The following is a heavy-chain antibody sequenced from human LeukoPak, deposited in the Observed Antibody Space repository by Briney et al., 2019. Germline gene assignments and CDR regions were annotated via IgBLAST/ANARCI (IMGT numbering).Heavy chain of an antibody. J-gene: IGHJ4*02. D-gene: IGHD2-15*01. Sequence: GGSLRLSCAASGFTFSRSAMSWVRQAPGKGLEWVSAISNNGGYTYYADSVQGRFTISRDNSKSTLCLQMNSLRAEDAAVYYCAKQLGYCSDGSCYFPYWGQGTLVTVSS. V-gene: IGHV3-23*01. CDR1: GFTFSRSA. CDR2: ISNNGGYT. CDR3: AKQLGYCSDGSCYFPY.